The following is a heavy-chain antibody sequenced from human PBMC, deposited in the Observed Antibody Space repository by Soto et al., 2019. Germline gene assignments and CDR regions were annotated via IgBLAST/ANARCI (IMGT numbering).Heavy chain of an antibody. V-gene: IGHV1-69*01. CDR3: ARTTGGGFGELFTPDY. CDR1: GGTFSSYA. CDR2: IIPIFGTA. J-gene: IGHJ4*02. Sequence: QVQLVQSGAEVKKPGSSVKVSCKASGGTFSSYAISWVRQAPGQGLEWMGGIIPIFGTANYAQKFQGRVTITADESTGTAYMELSSLRSEDTAVYYCARTTGGGFGELFTPDYWGQGTLVTVSS. D-gene: IGHD3-10*01.